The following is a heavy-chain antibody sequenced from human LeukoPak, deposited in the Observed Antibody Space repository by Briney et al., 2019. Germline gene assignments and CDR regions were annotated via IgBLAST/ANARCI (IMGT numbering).Heavy chain of an antibody. D-gene: IGHD1-14*01. CDR2: MKPDGSES. Sequence: GGSLCLSCAVYGLTVSGTWIAWLRQAPGKGREWVASMKPDGSESWYVDSVKGRFTISRDNSKNLLYLQLTSLRAEDTALYYCARDRGRNSFDYWGQGTLVSVSS. V-gene: IGHV3-7*01. CDR3: ARDRGRNSFDY. J-gene: IGHJ4*02. CDR1: GLTVSGTW.